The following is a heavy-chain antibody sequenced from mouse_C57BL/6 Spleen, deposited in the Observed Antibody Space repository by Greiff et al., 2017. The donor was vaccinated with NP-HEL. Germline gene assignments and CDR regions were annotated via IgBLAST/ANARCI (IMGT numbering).Heavy chain of an antibody. J-gene: IGHJ4*01. V-gene: IGHV1-82*01. CDR1: GYAFSSSW. D-gene: IGHD2-3*01. CDR3: ARGDGYSYYYAMDY. Sequence: QVQLQQSGPELVKPGASVKISCKASGYAFSSSWMNWVKQRPGKGLEWIGRIYPGDGDTNYNGKFKGKATLTADKSSSTAYMQLSSLTSEDSAVYFCARGDGYSYYYAMDYWGQGTSVTVSS. CDR2: IYPGDGDT.